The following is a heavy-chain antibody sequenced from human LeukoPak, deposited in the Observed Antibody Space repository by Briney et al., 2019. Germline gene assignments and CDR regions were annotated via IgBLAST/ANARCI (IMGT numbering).Heavy chain of an antibody. CDR3: AREQSYSEEIVVVNPPFDY. CDR1: GFTFSSYS. D-gene: IGHD2-21*01. V-gene: IGHV3-21*01. J-gene: IGHJ4*02. Sequence: GGSPRLSCAASGFTFSSYSMNWVRQAPGKGLEWVSSISSSGTYIYFADSVKGRFTISRDNAKNSLYLQMNSLRAEDTALYYCAREQSYSEEIVVVNPPFDYWGQGTLVTVSS. CDR2: ISSSGTYI.